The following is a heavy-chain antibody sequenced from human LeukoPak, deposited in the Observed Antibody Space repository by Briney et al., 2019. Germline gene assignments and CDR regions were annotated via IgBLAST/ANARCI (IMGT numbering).Heavy chain of an antibody. CDR2: INPNSGGT. V-gene: IGHV1-2*02. CDR1: GYTFTGYY. D-gene: IGHD3-22*01. J-gene: IGHJ3*02. CDR3: ARDRHDSRAFDI. Sequence: ASVKVSCKASGYTFTGYYMHWVRQAPGQGLEWMGWINPNSGGTNYAQKFQGRATMTRDTSISTAYMELSRLRSDDTAVYYCARDRHDSRAFDIWGQGTMVTVSS.